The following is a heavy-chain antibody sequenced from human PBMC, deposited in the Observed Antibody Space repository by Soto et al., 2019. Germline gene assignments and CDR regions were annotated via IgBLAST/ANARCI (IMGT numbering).Heavy chain of an antibody. CDR1: GFTFSSYG. CDR2: IWYDGSNK. J-gene: IGHJ6*02. D-gene: IGHD1-1*01. Sequence: GGSLRLSCAASGFTFSSYGMHWVRQAPGKGLEWVAVIWYDGSNKYYADSVKGRFTISRDNSKNTLYLQMNSLGAEDTAVYYCARDPDIPVEYGMDVWGQGTTVTVSS. CDR3: ARDPDIPVEYGMDV. V-gene: IGHV3-33*01.